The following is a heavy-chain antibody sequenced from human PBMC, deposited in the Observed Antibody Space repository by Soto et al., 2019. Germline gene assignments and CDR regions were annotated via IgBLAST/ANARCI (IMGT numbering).Heavy chain of an antibody. Sequence: TRSLTCAISGDSVSSSIAAWNLIRQSPSRGLEWLGRTYYRSKWYNDYAVSVKSRITINPDTSKNQFSLQLNSVTPEDTAVYYCARKPGGYAYFDYWGQGILVTVSS. J-gene: IGHJ4*02. CDR2: TYYRSKWYN. D-gene: IGHD2-2*01. CDR1: GDSVSSSIAA. V-gene: IGHV6-1*01. CDR3: ARKPGGYAYFDY.